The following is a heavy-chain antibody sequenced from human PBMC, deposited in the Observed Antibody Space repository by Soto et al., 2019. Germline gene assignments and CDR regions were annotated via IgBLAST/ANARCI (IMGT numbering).Heavy chain of an antibody. V-gene: IGHV3-30*18. Sequence: QVQLVESGGGVVQPGRSLRLSCAASGFTFSSHGMYWVRQAPGKGLEWVARISYNGRDQFYGDSVKGRFTISRDNSKKTLYLQMNSLRSEDTAVYYCAKDSGADYWGRGTVVTVSA. CDR2: ISYNGRDQ. CDR1: GFTFSSHG. D-gene: IGHD3-10*01. CDR3: AKDSGADY. J-gene: IGHJ4*02.